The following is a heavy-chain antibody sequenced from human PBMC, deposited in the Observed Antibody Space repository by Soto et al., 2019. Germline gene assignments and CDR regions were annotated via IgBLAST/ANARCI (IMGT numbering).Heavy chain of an antibody. J-gene: IGHJ4*02. Sequence: ASVKVSCKASGYTFTGYYMHWVRQAPGQGFEWMGWINPNSGGTNYAQKFQGWVTMTRDTSISTAYMELSRLRSDDTAVYYCARSRLPAAILESYYFDYCGQRTLVTVSS. V-gene: IGHV1-2*04. D-gene: IGHD2-2*01. CDR1: GYTFTGYY. CDR2: INPNSGGT. CDR3: ARSRLPAAILESYYFDY.